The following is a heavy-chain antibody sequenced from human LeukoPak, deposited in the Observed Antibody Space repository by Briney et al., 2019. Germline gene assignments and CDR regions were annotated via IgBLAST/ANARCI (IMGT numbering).Heavy chain of an antibody. CDR2: INTNTWNP. Sequence: ASVKVSCKASGYTFTSYAMNGVRQAPGQGLEWMGWINTNTWNPTYAQGFTGRFVFSLDTSVSTAYLQISSLKAEDTGVYYCARDGVAARVGYYYMDVWGKGTTVTVSS. J-gene: IGHJ6*03. D-gene: IGHD6-6*01. CDR1: GYTFTSYA. CDR3: ARDGVAARVGYYYMDV. V-gene: IGHV7-4-1*02.